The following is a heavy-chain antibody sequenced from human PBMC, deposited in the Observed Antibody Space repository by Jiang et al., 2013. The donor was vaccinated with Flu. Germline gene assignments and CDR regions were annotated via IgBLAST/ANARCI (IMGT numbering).Heavy chain of an antibody. J-gene: IGHJ4*01. Sequence: LLKPSETLSLTCTVSGGSIITDTHQWGWIRQPPGKGLEWIGRIYHSGSADYNPSLKSRVTMLVDTPKNQFSLRLGSVTAADTAVYYCARVGKYSGFEALYFDYWGQGILVTVSS. D-gene: IGHD5-12*01. CDR2: IYHSGSA. CDR3: ARVGKYSGFEALYFDY. CDR1: GGSIITDTHQ. V-gene: IGHV4-39*07.